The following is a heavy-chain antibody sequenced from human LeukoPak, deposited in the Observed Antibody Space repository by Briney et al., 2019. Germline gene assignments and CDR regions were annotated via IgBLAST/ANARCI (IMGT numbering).Heavy chain of an antibody. D-gene: IGHD4-17*01. J-gene: IGHJ4*02. CDR1: GFTFSSNY. CDR2: IYSGGST. Sequence: PGGSLRLSCAASGFTFSSNYMSWVRQAPGKGLEWVSVIYSGGSTYYADSVTGRFTISRDNSKNTLYLQMNSLRAEDTAVYYCARDPDDYGDYEGWGQGTLVTVSS. V-gene: IGHV3-53*01. CDR3: ARDPDDYGDYEG.